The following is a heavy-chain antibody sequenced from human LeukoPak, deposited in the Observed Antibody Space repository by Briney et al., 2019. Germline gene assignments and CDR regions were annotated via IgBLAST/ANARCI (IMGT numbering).Heavy chain of an antibody. CDR1: GFSSKTDR. V-gene: IGHV3-23*03. J-gene: IGHJ4*02. Sequence: GGSLRLSCEVSGFSSKTDRINWIRRPPGKGLEWVSGVDGTGTSTSYGDSVRGRFTISRDTSKDTIYLQMNSLRAEDAAVYYCARFTWGCRGGCCWGRGTLVTVSS. D-gene: IGHD7-27*01. CDR2: VDGTGTST. CDR3: ARFTWGCRGGCC.